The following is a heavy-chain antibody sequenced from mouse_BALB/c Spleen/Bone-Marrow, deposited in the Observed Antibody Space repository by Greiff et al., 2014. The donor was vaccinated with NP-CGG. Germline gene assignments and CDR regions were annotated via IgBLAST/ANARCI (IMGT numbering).Heavy chain of an antibody. Sequence: VQLQQSGAELVRPGTSVKGSCKASGYAFTNYLIEWVKQRPGQGLEWIGMINPGSGGTNYNEKFKGKATLTADKSSSTAYMQLSSLTSDDSAVYFCARRDGSYFDYWGQGTTLTVSS. D-gene: IGHD3-3*01. CDR3: ARRDGSYFDY. V-gene: IGHV1-54*01. J-gene: IGHJ2*01. CDR2: INPGSGGT. CDR1: GYAFTNYL.